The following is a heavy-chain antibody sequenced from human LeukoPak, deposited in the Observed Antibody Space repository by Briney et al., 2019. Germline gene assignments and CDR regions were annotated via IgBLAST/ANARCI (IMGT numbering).Heavy chain of an antibody. J-gene: IGHJ4*02. D-gene: IGHD6-19*01. CDR2: SGSGGST. Sequence: SGSGGSTYYADSVKGRFTISRDNSKNTLYLQMNSLRAEDTAVYYCARAIRSVAGAGFDFWGQGTLVTVSS. V-gene: IGHV3-23*01. CDR3: ARAIRSVAGAGFDF.